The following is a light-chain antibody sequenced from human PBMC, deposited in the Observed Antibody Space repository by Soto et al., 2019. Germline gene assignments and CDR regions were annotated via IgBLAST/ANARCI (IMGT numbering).Light chain of an antibody. V-gene: IGLV1-44*01. CDR1: RSNIGSNT. CDR2: SND. J-gene: IGLJ2*01. CDR3: ATWDDSLHGVV. Sequence: QAVVTQPPSASGTPGQRVTISCSGSRSNIGSNTVTWYQQLPGTAPKLLIHSNDQRPSGVPDRFSGSKPGTSASLAISGLQSEDEADYYCATWDDSLHGVVFGGGTKLTVL.